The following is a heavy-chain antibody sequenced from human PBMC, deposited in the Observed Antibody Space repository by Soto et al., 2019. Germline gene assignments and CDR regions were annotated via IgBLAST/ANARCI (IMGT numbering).Heavy chain of an antibody. J-gene: IGHJ6*02. CDR1: GGSIRAYY. CDR2: FYYSGTT. CDR3: ATRVSGSFYGMDV. Sequence: SETLSLTCTVSGGSIRAYYWSWIRQPPGKGLEWIGYFYYSGTTNYSPSLKSRVTMSVDTSKNQFSLKLSSVTAADTAVYYCATRVSGSFYGMDVWGQGTTVSVSS. D-gene: IGHD1-26*01. V-gene: IGHV4-59*01.